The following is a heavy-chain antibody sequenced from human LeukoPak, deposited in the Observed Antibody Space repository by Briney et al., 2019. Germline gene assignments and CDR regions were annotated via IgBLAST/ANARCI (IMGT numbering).Heavy chain of an antibody. CDR3: ARHVYDSSGPPHGMDV. J-gene: IGHJ6*02. Sequence: SETLSLTCTVSGGSISSGSYYWGWIRQPPGKGLEWVGSIYYSGSTYYNPSLKSRVTISVDTSKNQFSLKLSSVTAADTAVYYCARHVYDSSGPPHGMDVWGQGTTVTVSS. CDR1: GGSISSGSYY. V-gene: IGHV4-39*01. D-gene: IGHD3-22*01. CDR2: IYYSGST.